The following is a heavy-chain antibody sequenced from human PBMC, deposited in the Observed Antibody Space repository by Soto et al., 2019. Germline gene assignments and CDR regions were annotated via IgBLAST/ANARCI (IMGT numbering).Heavy chain of an antibody. CDR1: GFSFSTYG. Sequence: EVQLLESGGGLVQPGGSLRLSCAVSGFSFSTYGVPWVRQAPGKGLEWVSGVSGGSGVTHYADSVKGRFTITGDNSKNTVYLHMNSLRVEDTAVYYCAKWNGYGDYWGQGTLVTVSS. CDR3: AKWNGYGDY. J-gene: IGHJ4*02. CDR2: VSGGSGVT. D-gene: IGHD1-1*01. V-gene: IGHV3-23*01.